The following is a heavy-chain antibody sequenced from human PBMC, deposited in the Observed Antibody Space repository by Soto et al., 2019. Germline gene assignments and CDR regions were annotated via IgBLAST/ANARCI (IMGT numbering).Heavy chain of an antibody. Sequence: SETLSLTCTVSGASISRYYWSWIRQSPGKGLEWIGYLYNTGSTIYNPSLKSRVTISEDTSKNQFSLKLSSVTAADTAVFYCARLIRCKTTSCYFDYWGQGTLVTVSS. D-gene: IGHD2-2*01. CDR3: ARLIRCKTTSCYFDY. J-gene: IGHJ4*02. CDR1: GASISRYY. V-gene: IGHV4-4*08. CDR2: LYNTGST.